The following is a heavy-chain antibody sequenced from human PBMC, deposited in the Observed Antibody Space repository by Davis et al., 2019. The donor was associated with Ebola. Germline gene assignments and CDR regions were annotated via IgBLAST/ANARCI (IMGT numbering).Heavy chain of an antibody. J-gene: IGHJ6*03. D-gene: IGHD6-13*01. CDR3: ARGSSWLGFAYYYMDV. Sequence: PGGSLRLSCAASGFTISTYTMNWVRQAPGKGLEWVSYLSGSTGITYYTDSVKGRFTISRDNTENSLSLEIKSLRAEDTAVYYCARGSSWLGFAYYYMDVWGKGTTVTVSS. V-gene: IGHV3-48*04. CDR1: GFTISTYT. CDR2: LSGSTGIT.